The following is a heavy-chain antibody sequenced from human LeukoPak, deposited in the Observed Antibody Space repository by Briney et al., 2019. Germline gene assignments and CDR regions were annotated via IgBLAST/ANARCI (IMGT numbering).Heavy chain of an antibody. J-gene: IGHJ4*02. V-gene: IGHV3-30*04. D-gene: IGHD6-19*01. CDR1: GFTFSNYA. CDR3: ARARSGWYLGQFGY. CDR2: ISYDGSNK. Sequence: GGSLRLSCAASGFTFSNYAIHWVRQAPGKGLEWVAVISYDGSNKYYADSVKGRFTISRDNSKNTLYLQMNSLRAEDTAVYYCARARSGWYLGQFGYWGQGTLVTVSS.